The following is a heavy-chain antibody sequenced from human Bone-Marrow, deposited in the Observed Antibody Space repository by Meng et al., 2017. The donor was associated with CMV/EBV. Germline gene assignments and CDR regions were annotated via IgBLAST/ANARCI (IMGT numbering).Heavy chain of an antibody. CDR2: IYYRGNT. V-gene: IGHV4-39*01. Sequence: SETLSLTCSVSGVSVSSSSYHWAWIRQSPGKGLEWIGTIYYRGNTYYNPSVKSGVTISVDTSRNQFSLKLTSVTAADTAVYYCARHHFSSHHLDFWGQGALVTVSS. CDR3: ARHHFSSHHLDF. D-gene: IGHD6-13*01. CDR1: GVSVSSSSYH. J-gene: IGHJ4*02.